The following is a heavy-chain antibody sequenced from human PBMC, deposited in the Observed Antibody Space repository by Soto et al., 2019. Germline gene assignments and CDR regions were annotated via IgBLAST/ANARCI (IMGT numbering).Heavy chain of an antibody. Sequence: QVQLVESGGGLVKPGGSLRLSCAVSGFIFKDYYMTWIRQAPGKGLEWLSDLSPNSDHTNIADYVKGRFTISRDDAKNSLFLHMDSLRVDDTAVYYCARPWSAQDYWGQGTLVIVSS. J-gene: IGHJ4*02. CDR2: LSPNSDHT. CDR3: ARPWSAQDY. CDR1: GFIFKDYY. V-gene: IGHV3-11*05. D-gene: IGHD1-26*01.